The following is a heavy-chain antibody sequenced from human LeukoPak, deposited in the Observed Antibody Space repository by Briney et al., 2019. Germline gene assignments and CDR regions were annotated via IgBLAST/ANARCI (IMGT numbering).Heavy chain of an antibody. CDR1: GFTFSSYG. CDR2: ISFDGSNK. Sequence: GRSLRLSCAASGFTFSSYGMHWVRQAPGKGLEWVAVISFDGSNKYYAGSVKGRFTISRDNSKNTLYLQMNSLRAEDTAVYYCAKSRYSSSWYIDYWGQGTLITVSS. V-gene: IGHV3-30*18. CDR3: AKSRYSSSWYIDY. D-gene: IGHD6-13*01. J-gene: IGHJ4*02.